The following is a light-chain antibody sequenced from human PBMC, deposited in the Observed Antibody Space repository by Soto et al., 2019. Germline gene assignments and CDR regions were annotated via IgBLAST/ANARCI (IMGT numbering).Light chain of an antibody. V-gene: IGKV1-39*01. Sequence: IQLTQSPSSLSASVGDTVTITCRASQRISTYLNWYQQKPGKAPNLLIQAASSLLSGVPSSFSGSGSETDFNLTLSGLRPEDFATYYCPQSYRTPYPFCQGTKLEVK. CDR1: QRISTY. J-gene: IGKJ2*01. CDR3: PQSYRTPYP. CDR2: AAS.